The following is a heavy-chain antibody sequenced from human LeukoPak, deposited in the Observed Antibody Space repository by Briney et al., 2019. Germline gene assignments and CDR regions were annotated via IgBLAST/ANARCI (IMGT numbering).Heavy chain of an antibody. CDR3: ARDVDSSMVTNWFDS. CDR1: GGTFSSYS. D-gene: IGHD5-18*01. V-gene: IGHV1-69*13. J-gene: IGHJ5*01. Sequence: GASVKVSCKASGGTFSSYSFSWVRQAPGQGLEWLGGIIVIFGTPNYPQKFHGRVTITADESTSTVYMELSSLRSEDTAMYYCARDVDSSMVTNWFDSWGRGTLVTVSS. CDR2: IIVIFGTP.